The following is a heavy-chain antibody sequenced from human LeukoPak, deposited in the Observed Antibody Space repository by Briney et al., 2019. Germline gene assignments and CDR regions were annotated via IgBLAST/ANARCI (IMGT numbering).Heavy chain of an antibody. V-gene: IGHV3-48*03. J-gene: IGHJ4*02. CDR3: ATPLLQRVY. CDR2: ISSSGSTI. D-gene: IGHD1-26*01. CDR1: GFTFSSYE. Sequence: GGSLRLSCAASGFTFSSYEMNWVRQAPGKGLEWVSYISSSGSTIYYADSVKGRFTISRDNAKNSLYLQMNSLRAEDTAVYYCATPLLQRVYWGQGTLVTVSS.